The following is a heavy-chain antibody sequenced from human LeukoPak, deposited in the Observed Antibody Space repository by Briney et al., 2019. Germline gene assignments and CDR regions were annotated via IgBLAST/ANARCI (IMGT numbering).Heavy chain of an antibody. CDR3: ARSRGPWIQLWFMDY. V-gene: IGHV1-69*13. CDR1: GGTFSSYA. J-gene: IGHJ4*02. Sequence: SVKVSWKASGGTFSSYAISWVRQARGQGLEWMGGIIPIFGTANYAQKFQGRVTITADESTSTAYMELSSLRSEDTAVYYCARSRGPWIQLWFMDYWGQGTLVTVSS. D-gene: IGHD5-18*01. CDR2: IIPIFGTA.